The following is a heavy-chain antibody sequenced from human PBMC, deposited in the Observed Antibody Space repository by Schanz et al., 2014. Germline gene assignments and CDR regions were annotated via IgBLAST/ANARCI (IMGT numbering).Heavy chain of an antibody. J-gene: IGHJ4*02. Sequence: EVQLVESGGGLVQPGGSLRLSCVASGFTFFGSFAMSWVRQAPGKGLEWVSGMSGSGSTADYADSVKGRFTISRDDSKNTLFPQKDSLKNEDTAVCYFSPFLDGGCAIGHRGQGALVTVSS. D-gene: IGHD2-21*01. V-gene: IGHV3-23*04. CDR1: GFTFFGSFA. CDR3: SPFLDGGCAIGH. CDR2: MSGSGSTA.